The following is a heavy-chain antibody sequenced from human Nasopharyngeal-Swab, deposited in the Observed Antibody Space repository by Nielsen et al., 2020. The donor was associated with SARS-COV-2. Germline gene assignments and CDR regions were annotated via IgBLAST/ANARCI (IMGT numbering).Heavy chain of an antibody. J-gene: IGHJ3*02. V-gene: IGHV3-23*01. CDR3: AKGSGYYYDSSGRPGAFDI. D-gene: IGHD3-22*01. Sequence: WIRQPPGKGLEWVSAISGSGGSTYYADSVKGRFTISRDNSKNTLYLQMNSLRAGDTAVYYCAKGSGYYYDSSGRPGAFDIWGQGTMVTVSS. CDR2: ISGSGGST.